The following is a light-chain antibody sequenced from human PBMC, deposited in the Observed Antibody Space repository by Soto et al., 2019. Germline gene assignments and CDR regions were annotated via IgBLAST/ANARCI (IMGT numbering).Light chain of an antibody. CDR3: LQYHNLWA. Sequence: IVMTQSPATLSVSPGERATLSCRASQNICSNVAWYQQRPGQAPRLLIYRASTRATGIPARFSGSGSGTEFTLTISSLQSEDFTVYSCLQYHNLWAFGQGTKVDI. J-gene: IGKJ1*01. CDR2: RAS. V-gene: IGKV3-15*01. CDR1: QNICSN.